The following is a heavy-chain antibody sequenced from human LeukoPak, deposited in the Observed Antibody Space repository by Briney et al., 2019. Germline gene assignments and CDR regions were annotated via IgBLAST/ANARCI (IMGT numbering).Heavy chain of an antibody. CDR2: IRQDGSEK. CDR1: GFTFSTYW. D-gene: IGHD5-12*01. V-gene: IGHV3-7*01. Sequence: PGGSLRLSCEASGFTFSTYWMSWVRQAPGKGLEWVAIIRQDGSEKYYVDSVKGRFTISRVNAKNSLSLQMNSLRAEDTAVYYCARGYDDATDYFDYWGQGTLVTVSS. J-gene: IGHJ4*02. CDR3: ARGYDDATDYFDY.